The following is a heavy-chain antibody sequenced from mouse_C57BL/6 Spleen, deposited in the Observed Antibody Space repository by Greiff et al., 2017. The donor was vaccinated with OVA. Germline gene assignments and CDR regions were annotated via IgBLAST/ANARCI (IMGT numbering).Heavy chain of an antibody. D-gene: IGHD2-4*01. V-gene: IGHV1-15*01. J-gene: IGHJ2*01. CDR1: GYTFTDYE. Sequence: VKLMESGAELVRPGASVTLSCKASGYTFTDYEMHWVKQTPVHGLEWIGAIDPETGGTAYNQKFKGKAILTADKSSSTAYMELRSLTSEDSAVYYCTRTYDYDDNYFDYWGQGTTLTVSS. CDR2: IDPETGGT. CDR3: TRTYDYDDNYFDY.